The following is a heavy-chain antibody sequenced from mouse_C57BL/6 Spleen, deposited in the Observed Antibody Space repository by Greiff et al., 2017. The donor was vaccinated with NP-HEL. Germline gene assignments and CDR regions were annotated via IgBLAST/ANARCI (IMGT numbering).Heavy chain of an antibody. D-gene: IGHD1-1*01. CDR3: ARRGSSYGFAY. CDR2: ISNGGGST. Sequence: EVKLVESGGGLVQPGGSLKLSCAASGFTFSDYYMYWVRQTPEQRLEWVAYISNGGGSTYYPDTVKGRFTISRDNAKNTLYLQMSRLKSEDTAMYYCARRGSSYGFAYWGQGTLVTVSA. J-gene: IGHJ3*01. V-gene: IGHV5-12*01. CDR1: GFTFSDYY.